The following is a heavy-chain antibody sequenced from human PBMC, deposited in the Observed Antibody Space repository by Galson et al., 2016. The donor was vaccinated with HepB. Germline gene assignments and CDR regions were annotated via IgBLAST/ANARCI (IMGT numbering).Heavy chain of an antibody. J-gene: IGHJ3*02. CDR1: GFTFEDYN. V-gene: IGHV3-43*01. CDR3: AKDNGYCSGGTCDIDGFDI. Sequence: SLRLSCAASGFTFEDYNMQWVRQGPGKGLEWVSLINWDGVSTKYADSVKGRFTISRDNSKNSLYLQMNSVRTEDTALYYCAKDNGYCSGGTCDIDGFDIWGQGTMVTVSS. CDR2: INWDGVST. D-gene: IGHD2-15*01.